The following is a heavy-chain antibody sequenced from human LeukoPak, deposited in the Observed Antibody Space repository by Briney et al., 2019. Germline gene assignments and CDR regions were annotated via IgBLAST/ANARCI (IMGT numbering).Heavy chain of an antibody. J-gene: IGHJ6*02. CDR1: GFTVSSNY. V-gene: IGHV3-66*01. CDR3: AREQVVVGRGYYGVDV. CDR2: MYSGGST. D-gene: IGHD2-2*01. Sequence: GGSLRLSCAASGFTVSSNYLNWVRQAPGKGLEWVSVMYSGGSTFYGDSVKGRFTISRDNSMNTLYLQMNSLRVDDTAVYYCAREQVVVGRGYYGVDVWGQGTTVTVSS.